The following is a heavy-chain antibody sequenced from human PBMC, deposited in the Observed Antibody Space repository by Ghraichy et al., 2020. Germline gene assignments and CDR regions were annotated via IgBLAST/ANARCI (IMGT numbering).Heavy chain of an antibody. CDR2: ISGSGGST. Sequence: GGSLRLSCAASGFTFSSYAMSWVRQAPGKGLEWVSAISGSGGSTYYADSVKGRFTISRDNSKNTLYLQMNSLRAEDTAVYYCCGGDCPNWFDPWGQGTLVTVSS. V-gene: IGHV3-23*01. CDR3: CGGDCPNWFDP. J-gene: IGHJ5*02. CDR1: GFTFSSYA. D-gene: IGHD2-21*01.